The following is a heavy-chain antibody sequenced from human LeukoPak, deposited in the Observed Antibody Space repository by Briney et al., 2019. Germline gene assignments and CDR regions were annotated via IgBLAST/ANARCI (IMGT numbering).Heavy chain of an antibody. V-gene: IGHV1-69*10. CDR2: IIPILGTA. Sequence: ASVKVSCKASGGTFSSYAISWVRQAPGQGLEWMGGIIPILGTANYAQKFQGRVTITADKSTSTAYMELSSLRSEDTAVYYCATLSYDILTGYYKGYFDYWGQGTLVTVSS. CDR1: GGTFSSYA. J-gene: IGHJ4*02. D-gene: IGHD3-9*01. CDR3: ATLSYDILTGYYKGYFDY.